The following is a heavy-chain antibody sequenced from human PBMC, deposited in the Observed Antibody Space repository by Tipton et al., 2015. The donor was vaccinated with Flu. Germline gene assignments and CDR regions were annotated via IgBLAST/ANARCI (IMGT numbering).Heavy chain of an antibody. Sequence: GSLRLSCTASGVTFDGYAMHWVRQVPGKGLEWVSLISWDGGSTFYGDSVRGRFTVSRDNRRNPLYLQMNSLRLEDTALYYCATEVAWQGGGYYGMDVWGQGTTVTVSS. CDR3: ATEVAWQGGGYYGMDV. D-gene: IGHD1-26*01. CDR2: ISWDGGST. J-gene: IGHJ6*02. V-gene: IGHV3-43D*03. CDR1: GVTFDGYA.